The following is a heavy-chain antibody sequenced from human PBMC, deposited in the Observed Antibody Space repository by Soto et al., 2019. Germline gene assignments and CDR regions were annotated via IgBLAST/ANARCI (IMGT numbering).Heavy chain of an antibody. Sequence: QVQLQESGPGLVKPSQTLSLTCTVSGGSISSGGYYWSWIRQHPGKGLEWIGYIYYSGSTYYNPSLKSRVTISVDTSKNQFSLKLSSVTAADTAVYYCARGAGLGELPSPFPPYFDYWGQGTLVTVSS. J-gene: IGHJ4*02. D-gene: IGHD3-10*01. CDR1: GGSISSGGYY. V-gene: IGHV4-31*03. CDR3: ARGAGLGELPSPFPPYFDY. CDR2: IYYSGST.